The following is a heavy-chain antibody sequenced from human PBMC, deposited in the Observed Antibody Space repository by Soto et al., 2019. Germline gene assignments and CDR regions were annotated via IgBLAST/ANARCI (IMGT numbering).Heavy chain of an antibody. CDR3: AREGYSGSYWSLNWFDP. CDR1: GGTFSSYA. D-gene: IGHD1-26*01. J-gene: IGHJ5*02. V-gene: IGHV1-69*13. Sequence: ASVKVSCKASGGTFSSYAISWVRQAPGQGLEWMGGIIPIFGTANYAQKFQGRVTITADESTSTAYMELSSLRSEDTAVYYCAREGYSGSYWSLNWFDPWGQGTLVTVSS. CDR2: IIPIFGTA.